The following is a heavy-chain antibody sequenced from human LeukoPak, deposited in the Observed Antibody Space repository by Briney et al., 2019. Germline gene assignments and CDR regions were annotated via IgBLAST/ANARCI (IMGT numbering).Heavy chain of an antibody. CDR3: ARTRSGYTSPFDY. J-gene: IGHJ4*02. CDR1: GGSIGSGGYY. D-gene: IGHD3-3*01. CDR2: IYYSGST. Sequence: SQTLSLTCTVSGGSIGSGGYYWSWIRQHPGKGLEWIGYIYYSGSTNYNPSLKSRVTISVDTSKNQFSLKLSSVTAADTAVYYCARTRSGYTSPFDYWGQGTLVTVSS. V-gene: IGHV4-31*03.